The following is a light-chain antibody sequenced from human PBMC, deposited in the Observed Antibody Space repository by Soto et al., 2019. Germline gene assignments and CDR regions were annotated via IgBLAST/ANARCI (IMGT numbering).Light chain of an antibody. CDR3: QQDNSYPWT. V-gene: IGKV1-5*03. J-gene: IGKJ1*01. CDR1: QSISSC. CDR2: KAS. Sequence: DIQMPQSPSTLSASVGDRVTITCRASQSISSCLAWYQQKPGKAPKLLIYKASSLESGVPSRFSGSGSGTEFTLTISSLQPDDFAAYYCQQDNSYPWTFGQGTKVEIK.